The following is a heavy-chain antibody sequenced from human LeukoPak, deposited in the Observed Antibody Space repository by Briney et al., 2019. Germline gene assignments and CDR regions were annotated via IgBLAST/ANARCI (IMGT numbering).Heavy chain of an antibody. Sequence: SVKVSCKASGGTFSSYAISWVRQAPGQGLEWMGRIIPILGIANYAQKFQGRATITADKSTSTAYMELSSLRSEDTAVYYCARERQQLARRFEAFDIWGQGTMVTVSS. CDR3: ARERQQLARRFEAFDI. D-gene: IGHD6-13*01. V-gene: IGHV1-69*04. J-gene: IGHJ3*02. CDR2: IIPILGIA. CDR1: GGTFSSYA.